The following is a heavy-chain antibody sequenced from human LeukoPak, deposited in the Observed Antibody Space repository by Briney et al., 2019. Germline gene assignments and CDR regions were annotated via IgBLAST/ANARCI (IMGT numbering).Heavy chain of an antibody. J-gene: IGHJ4*02. CDR2: IYPGDSDT. V-gene: IGHV5-51*01. Sequence: GESLKISCRGSGYSFTSYWIGWVRQMPGKGLEWMGIIYPGDSDTRYSPSFQGQVTISADKSISTAYLQWSSLKASDTAMYYCARRTYYCSSTSCYSFDYWGQGTLVTVSS. CDR1: GYSFTSYW. D-gene: IGHD2-2*02. CDR3: ARRTYYCSSTSCYSFDY.